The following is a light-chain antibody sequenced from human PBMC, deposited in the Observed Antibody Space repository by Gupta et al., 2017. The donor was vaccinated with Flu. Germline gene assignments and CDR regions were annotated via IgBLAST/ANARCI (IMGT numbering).Light chain of an antibody. CDR3: QQYDNNPSRT. V-gene: IGKV4-1*01. Sequence: DIVMTQSPDSLAVSLGERATINCKSSQSGLYASNNKNYLAWYQQKAGQPPKLLIYWASTREAGVPDRFSGSGYGKDFTLTISSRQAEDVALYYCQQYDNNPSRTFGQGTKVEIK. CDR2: WAS. CDR1: QSGLYASNNKNY. J-gene: IGKJ1*01.